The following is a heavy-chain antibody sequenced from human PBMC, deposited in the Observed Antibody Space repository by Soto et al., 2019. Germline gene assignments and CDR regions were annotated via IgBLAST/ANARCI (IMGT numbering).Heavy chain of an antibody. Sequence: QVQLVQSGAEVKRPGSSVKVSCKASGDTFNFYSINWVRQAPGLGLEWMGRVNPIVSMSNYAQKFQGRVTMTADKSTSTAYMELSSLRSADTAIYYCASSYGSGYLAFDYWGQGALVTVSS. CDR3: ASSYGSGYLAFDY. D-gene: IGHD3-10*01. CDR2: VNPIVSMS. CDR1: GDTFNFYS. V-gene: IGHV1-69*02. J-gene: IGHJ4*02.